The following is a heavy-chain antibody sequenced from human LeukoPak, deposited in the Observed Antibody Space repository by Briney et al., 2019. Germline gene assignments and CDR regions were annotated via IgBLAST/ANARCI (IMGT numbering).Heavy chain of an antibody. D-gene: IGHD1-20*01. CDR2: ISSGSDYI. V-gene: IGHV3-21*06. Sequence: GGSLRLSCAASGFTFSSYSMTWVRQAPGKGLEWVSSISSGSDYIHYTDSVKGRFTISRDNAKNSLYLQMNSLRAEDTAVYYCARHGNWNHGRYFDYWGQGTLVTVSS. CDR1: GFTFSSYS. J-gene: IGHJ4*02. CDR3: ARHGNWNHGRYFDY.